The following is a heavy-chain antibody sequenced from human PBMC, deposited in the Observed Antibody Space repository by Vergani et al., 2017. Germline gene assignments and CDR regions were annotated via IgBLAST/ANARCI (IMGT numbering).Heavy chain of an antibody. CDR1: GITFSNAW. V-gene: IGHV3-15*01. CDR3: TADVDGGRSGIDY. J-gene: IGHJ4*02. Sequence: EVQLVESGGGLVKPGGSLRLSCAVSGITFSNAWMSWVRQTPGKGLEWLGLIKRKSDGGTTDYPAFVIGKFSISRDDSKNTLYLDIKSLKVDDTAVYYCTADVDGGRSGIDYWGQGTLVTVSS. CDR2: IKRKSDGGTT. D-gene: IGHD1-26*01.